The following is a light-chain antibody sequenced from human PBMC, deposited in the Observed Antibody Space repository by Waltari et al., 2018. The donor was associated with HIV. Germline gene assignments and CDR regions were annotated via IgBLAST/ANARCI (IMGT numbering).Light chain of an antibody. V-gene: IGLV3-1*01. Sequence: SYELTQPPSVSVSPGQTASIPCSGDDLGETFACWFQQKPGQSPVLIIYQDSKRPSGIPERFSGSNSGSTATLTVSGTQALDEADNYCQVWDGTTAVFGGGTRLAVL. CDR3: QVWDGTTAV. CDR2: QDS. J-gene: IGLJ2*01. CDR1: DLGETF.